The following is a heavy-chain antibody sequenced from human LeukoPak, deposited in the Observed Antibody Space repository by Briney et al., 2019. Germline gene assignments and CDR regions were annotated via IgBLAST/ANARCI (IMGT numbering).Heavy chain of an antibody. CDR1: GFMFSDNA. Sequence: PGGSLRLSCVTSGFMFSDNAMHWVRQGPGKGLEWISVISGDGGTPYYADSVKGRFTISRDDSRDSLYLQMDSLRTEDSGFYFCARDVPPWYDSSRPSDYWGQGTLVTVSS. CDR3: ARDVPPWYDSSRPSDY. V-gene: IGHV3-43*02. J-gene: IGHJ4*02. CDR2: ISGDGGTP. D-gene: IGHD3-22*01.